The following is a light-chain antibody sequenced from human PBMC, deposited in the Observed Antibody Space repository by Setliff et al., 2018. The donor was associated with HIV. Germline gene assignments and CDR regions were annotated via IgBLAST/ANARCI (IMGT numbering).Light chain of an antibody. CDR1: SSDIGGYSY. CDR2: EVS. CDR3: SSYAITNTLP. Sequence: QSALTQPASVSGSPGQSITISCTGTSSDIGGYSYVSWYQQHPGKAPTLIIYEVSNRPSGVSNRFSGSKSGYTASLTISGLQAEDEADYYCSSYAITNTLPFGTGTKVTVL. J-gene: IGLJ1*01. V-gene: IGLV2-14*01.